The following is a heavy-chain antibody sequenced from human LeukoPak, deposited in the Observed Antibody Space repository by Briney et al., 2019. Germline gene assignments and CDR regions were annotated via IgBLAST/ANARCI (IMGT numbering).Heavy chain of an antibody. CDR1: GYTFTIYY. CDR2: INPNHGDT. D-gene: IGHD3-9*01. Sequence: GASVKVSCKASGYTFTIYYIHWVRQAPGQGLEWMGWINPNHGDTNYAQKFQDRVSMTRDTSISTAYMHLSRLRSADTAVYYCARSPHILTGENFDYWGQGTLLTVSS. J-gene: IGHJ4*02. CDR3: ARSPHILTGENFDY. V-gene: IGHV1-2*02.